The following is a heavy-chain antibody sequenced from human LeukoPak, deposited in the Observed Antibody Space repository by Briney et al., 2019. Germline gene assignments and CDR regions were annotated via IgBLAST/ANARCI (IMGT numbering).Heavy chain of an antibody. CDR2: INPSGCST. CDR3: ARGERELGYCSSTSCYRRGAGTSFDY. V-gene: IGHV1-46*01. CDR1: GYTFTSYY. J-gene: IGHJ4*02. Sequence: ASVTVSCKASGYTFTSYYMHWVRQPPGQGLEWMGIINPSGCSTSYAQKFQGRVTMTRDTSTSTVYMELSSLRSEDTAVYYCARGERELGYCSSTSCYRRGAGTSFDYWGQGTLVTVSS. D-gene: IGHD2-2*01.